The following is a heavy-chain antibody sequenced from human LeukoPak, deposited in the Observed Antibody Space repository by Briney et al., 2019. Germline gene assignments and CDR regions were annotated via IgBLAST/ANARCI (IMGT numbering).Heavy chain of an antibody. V-gene: IGHV3-7*01. CDR1: GFTISSQW. Sequence: PGGYLRLSCAASGFTISSQWMSWVRQAPGKELEWVANIKQDGSEKYYVDSVKGRFTISKDNAKNSLYLQMNSLRAEATAAYYCAGDRGRADTPWGQGTLVTVSS. J-gene: IGHJ5*02. CDR3: AGDRGRADTP. CDR2: IKQDGSEK.